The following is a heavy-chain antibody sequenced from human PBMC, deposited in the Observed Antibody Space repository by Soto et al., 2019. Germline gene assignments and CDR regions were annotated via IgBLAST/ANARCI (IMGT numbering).Heavy chain of an antibody. CDR1: GFTFSSYA. CDR3: AKYGWCLRSGFDY. Sequence: EVQLLESGGGLVQPGGSLRLSCAASGFTFSSYAMSWVRQAPGKGLEWVSAISGSGGSTYYADSVKGRFTISRDNSTNTLYLQMNSLRAEDTAVYYCAKYGWCLRSGFDYWGQGPLVTVSS. V-gene: IGHV3-23*01. CDR2: ISGSGGST. J-gene: IGHJ4*02. D-gene: IGHD6-19*01.